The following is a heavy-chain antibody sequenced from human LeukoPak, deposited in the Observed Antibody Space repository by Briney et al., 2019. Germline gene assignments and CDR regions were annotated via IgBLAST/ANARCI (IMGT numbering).Heavy chain of an antibody. J-gene: IGHJ6*02. Sequence: SVKVSCKASGGTFSSYAISWVRQAPGQGLEWMGRIIPILGIANYAQKFQGRVTITADKSTSTAYMELSSLRSEDTAVYYCARDRIHCSSTSCYAYYYYGMDVWGQGTTVTVSS. CDR2: IIPILGIA. V-gene: IGHV1-69*04. D-gene: IGHD2-2*01. CDR1: GGTFSSYA. CDR3: ARDRIHCSSTSCYAYYYYGMDV.